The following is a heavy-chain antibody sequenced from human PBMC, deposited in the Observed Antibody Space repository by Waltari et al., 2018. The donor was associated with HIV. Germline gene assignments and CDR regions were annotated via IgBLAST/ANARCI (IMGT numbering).Heavy chain of an antibody. Sequence: VVSTQSPRLTCTFSGFSLSTSGVGVGWIRQPPGKALEWLALIYWDDDKLYSPSLKSRLTITKDTSKAQVALTMTNMDPVDTATYYCSHRPLTATFDYWGQGTLVTVSS. CDR3: SHRPLTATFDY. CDR2: IYWDDDK. J-gene: IGHJ4*02. CDR1: GFSLSTSGVG. D-gene: IGHD3-16*01. V-gene: IGHV2-5*02.